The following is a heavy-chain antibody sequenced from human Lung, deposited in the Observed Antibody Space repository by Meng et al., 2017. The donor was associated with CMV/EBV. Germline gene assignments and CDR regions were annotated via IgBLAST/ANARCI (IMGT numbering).Heavy chain of an antibody. J-gene: IGHJ4*02. Sequence: QVHLQESGPGLVTPSATLSLTCSVSGVSISGFYWSWSRQPAVKGLEWIGRIYINGDTNYNPSLKSRVTISKDTSKNQISLRLTSVTAADTAIYYCATGSGDFDHWGRGTLVTVSS. V-gene: IGHV4-4*07. D-gene: IGHD1-26*01. CDR1: GVSISGFY. CDR2: IYINGDT. CDR3: ATGSGDFDH.